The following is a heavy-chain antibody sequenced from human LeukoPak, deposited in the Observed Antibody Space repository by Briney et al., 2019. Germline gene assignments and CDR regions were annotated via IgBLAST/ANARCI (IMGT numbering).Heavy chain of an antibody. Sequence: PGGSLRLSCAASGFTFRSYAMHWVRQAPGKGLEGVAVISYDGSNKYYADSVKGRFTISRDNSKNTLYLQMNSLRAEDTAVYYCARAPDYGDYVRWFDPWGQGTLVTVSS. CDR1: GFTFRSYA. V-gene: IGHV3-30-3*01. CDR3: ARAPDYGDYVRWFDP. CDR2: ISYDGSNK. D-gene: IGHD4-17*01. J-gene: IGHJ5*02.